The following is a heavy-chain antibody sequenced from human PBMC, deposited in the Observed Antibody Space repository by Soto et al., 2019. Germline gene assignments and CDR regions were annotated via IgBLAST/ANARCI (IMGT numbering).Heavy chain of an antibody. CDR2: ISSSSSTI. Sequence: PGGSLRLSCAASGFTFSSYSMNWVRQAPGKGLEWVSYISSSSSTIYYADSVKGRFTISRDNAKNSLYLQMNSLRAEDTAVYYCARRADYGSGSYYYDAFDIWGQGTMVSVSS. CDR3: ARRADYGSGSYYYDAFDI. CDR1: GFTFSSYS. V-gene: IGHV3-48*01. D-gene: IGHD3-10*01. J-gene: IGHJ3*02.